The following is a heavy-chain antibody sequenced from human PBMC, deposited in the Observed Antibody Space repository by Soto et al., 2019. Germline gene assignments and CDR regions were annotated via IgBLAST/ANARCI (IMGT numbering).Heavy chain of an antibody. J-gene: IGHJ4*02. CDR3: EKEPLYYGAWYFDH. Sequence: EVQLLESGGGLVQPGGSLRLSCAASGFTFSSYAMSWVRQAPGKGLEWVSAISGSGGSTYYADGVKGRFTISRDNSKNTMYLQMNSLRAEDTAVYYCEKEPLYYGAWYFDHWGQGTLVTVSS. CDR2: ISGSGGST. V-gene: IGHV3-23*01. CDR1: GFTFSSYA. D-gene: IGHD3-10*01.